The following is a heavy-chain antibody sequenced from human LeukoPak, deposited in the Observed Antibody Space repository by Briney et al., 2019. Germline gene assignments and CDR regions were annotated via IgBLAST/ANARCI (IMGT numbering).Heavy chain of an antibody. J-gene: IGHJ4*02. CDR2: TNPSGGST. Sequence: ASVKVSCKASGYTFTNYYMHWVRQAPGQGLEWMGITNPSGGSTSYAQKFQGRVTMTRDTSTSIVYMELSSLRSEDTAVYYCARDQRTGITVVRGPPDYWGQGTLVTVSS. CDR1: GYTFTNYY. D-gene: IGHD3-10*01. V-gene: IGHV1-46*01. CDR3: ARDQRTGITVVRGPPDY.